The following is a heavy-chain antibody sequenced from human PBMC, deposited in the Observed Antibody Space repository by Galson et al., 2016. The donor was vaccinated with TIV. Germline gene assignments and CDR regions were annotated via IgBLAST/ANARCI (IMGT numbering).Heavy chain of an antibody. Sequence: SLRLSCAASGFSVSYKHMIWVRQAPGRGLEWVSLIYSNDDTHHEESVQGRFSISRDTSKNTIYLQMNNLRVEDTAVYYCAREGRGGAYPNNFDFWGQGTLVTVSS. V-gene: IGHV3-53*01. J-gene: IGHJ4*02. D-gene: IGHD4/OR15-4a*01. CDR2: IYSNDDT. CDR1: GFSVSYKH. CDR3: AREGRGGAYPNNFDF.